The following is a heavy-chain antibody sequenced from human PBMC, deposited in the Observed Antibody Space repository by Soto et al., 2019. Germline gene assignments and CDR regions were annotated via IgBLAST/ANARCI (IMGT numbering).Heavy chain of an antibody. D-gene: IGHD2-2*01. J-gene: IGHJ4*02. V-gene: IGHV3-73*02. CDR1: GLTFSGSA. CDR3: TRRDCSSTSCYVDY. CDR2: IRSKANSYAT. Sequence: EVQLVESGGGLVQPGGSLKLSCAASGLTFSGSAMHWVRQASGKGLEWVGRIRSKANSYATAYAASVKGRFTISRDDSKNTAYMQMNSLKTEDTAVYYCTRRDCSSTSCYVDYWGQGTLVTVSS.